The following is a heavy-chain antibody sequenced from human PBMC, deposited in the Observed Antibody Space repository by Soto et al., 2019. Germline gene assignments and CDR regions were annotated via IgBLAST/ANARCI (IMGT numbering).Heavy chain of an antibody. Sequence: SETLSLTCTVSGDSISSGSYYWSWIRQNPGKGLEWIGNIYYSGSTNYNPSLKSRVTISVDTSKNQFSLKLSSVTAADTAVYYCARDYGDYVGYGMDVWGQGTTVTVSS. J-gene: IGHJ6*02. D-gene: IGHD4-17*01. CDR3: ARDYGDYVGYGMDV. CDR1: GDSISSGSYY. CDR2: IYYSGST. V-gene: IGHV4-61*01.